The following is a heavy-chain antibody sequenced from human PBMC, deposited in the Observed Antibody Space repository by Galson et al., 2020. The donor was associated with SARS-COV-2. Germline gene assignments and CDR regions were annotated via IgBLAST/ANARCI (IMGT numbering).Heavy chain of an antibody. J-gene: IGHJ4*02. Sequence: GESLKISCAAPGFTFSYYYMSWIRQAPGKGLEWVSYISSSGSTIYYADSVKGRFTISRDNAKNSLYLQMNSLRAEDSAVYYCARSVEKAAAVGYWGQGTLVTVSS. CDR3: ARSVEKAAAVGY. D-gene: IGHD6-13*01. V-gene: IGHV3-11*04. CDR1: GFTFSYYY. CDR2: ISSSGSTI.